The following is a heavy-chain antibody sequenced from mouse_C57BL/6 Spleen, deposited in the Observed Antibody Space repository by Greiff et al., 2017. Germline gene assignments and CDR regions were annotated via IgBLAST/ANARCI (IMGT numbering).Heavy chain of an antibody. Sequence: EVKVVESGGGLVKPGGSLKLSCAASGFTFSSYAMSWVRQTPEKRLEWVATISDGGSYTYYPDNVKGRFTITIDNSKNNLYLQMSHLTSEDTAMDYCARDGTTVVAEYFDVWGTGTTVTVSS. J-gene: IGHJ1*03. D-gene: IGHD1-1*01. CDR1: GFTFSSYA. CDR2: ISDGGSYT. CDR3: ARDGTTVVAEYFDV. V-gene: IGHV5-4*01.